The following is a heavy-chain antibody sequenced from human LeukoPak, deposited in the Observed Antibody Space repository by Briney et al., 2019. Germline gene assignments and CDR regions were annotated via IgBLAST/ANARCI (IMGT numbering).Heavy chain of an antibody. CDR3: ARDPAAASSGSYFLVYYYYYGMDV. Sequence: ASVKVSCKVSGYTLTELSMHWVRQAPGKGLEWMGGFDPEDGETIYAQKFQGRVTMTEDTSTDTAYMELRSLRSDDTAVYYCARDPAAASSGSYFLVYYYYYGMDVWGQGTTVTVSS. J-gene: IGHJ6*02. V-gene: IGHV1-24*01. CDR1: GYTLTELS. D-gene: IGHD1-26*01. CDR2: FDPEDGET.